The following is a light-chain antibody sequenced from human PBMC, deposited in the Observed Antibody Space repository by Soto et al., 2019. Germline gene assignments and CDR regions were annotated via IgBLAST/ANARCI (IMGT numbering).Light chain of an antibody. CDR1: QDISNY. CDR2: DAS. J-gene: IGKJ4*01. V-gene: IGKV1-33*01. Sequence: DIQMTQSPSSLSASVGDRVTITCQASQDISNYLNWYQQKPGKAPKLLIYDASNLETGVPSRFSGSGSGTDFNFTISSLQPEDMATYYCQQYDNLPALTFGGGTKVEIK. CDR3: QQYDNLPALT.